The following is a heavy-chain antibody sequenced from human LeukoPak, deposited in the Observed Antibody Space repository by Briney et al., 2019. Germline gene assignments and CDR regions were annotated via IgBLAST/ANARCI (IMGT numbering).Heavy chain of an antibody. V-gene: IGHV3-20*04. D-gene: IGHD6-19*01. CDR3: ARDPGDIVVAGTFDY. CDR2: ITWNGGST. CDR1: GFTFDDYG. Sequence: GSLRLSCAASGFTFDDYGMSWVRQAPGKGLEWVSGITWNGGSTGYADSVKGRFTISRDNAKSSLYLQMNSLRAEDTALYYCARDPGDIVVAGTFDYWGQGTLVTVSS. J-gene: IGHJ4*02.